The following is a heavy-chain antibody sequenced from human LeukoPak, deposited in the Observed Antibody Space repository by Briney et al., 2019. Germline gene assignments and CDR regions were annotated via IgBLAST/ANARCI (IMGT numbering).Heavy chain of an antibody. Sequence: GGSLRLSCAASGFTFSSYGMSWVRQAPGKGLEWVSAISGSGGSTYYADSAKGRFTISRDNSKNTLYLQMNSLRAEDTAVYYCAKVPRRCSGGSCYGQFDYWGQGTLVTVSS. J-gene: IGHJ4*02. D-gene: IGHD2-15*01. CDR1: GFTFSSYG. V-gene: IGHV3-23*01. CDR2: ISGSGGST. CDR3: AKVPRRCSGGSCYGQFDY.